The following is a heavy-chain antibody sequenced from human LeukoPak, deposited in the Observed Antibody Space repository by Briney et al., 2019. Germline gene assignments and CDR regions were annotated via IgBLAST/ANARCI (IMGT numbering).Heavy chain of an antibody. CDR2: IYYSGST. D-gene: IGHD6-19*01. V-gene: IGHV4-59*01. CDR1: GGSISSYY. Sequence: PSETLSLTCTVSGGSISSYYWSRIRQPPGKGLEWIGYIYYSGSTNYNPSLKSRVTISVDTSKNQFSLKLSSVTAADTAVYYCARVGSSGWLNDWGQGTLVTVSS. CDR3: ARVGSSGWLND. J-gene: IGHJ4*02.